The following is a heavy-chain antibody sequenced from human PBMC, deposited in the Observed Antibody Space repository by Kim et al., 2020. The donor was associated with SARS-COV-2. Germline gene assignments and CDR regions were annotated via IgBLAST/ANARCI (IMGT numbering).Heavy chain of an antibody. D-gene: IGHD6-13*01. CDR1: GGSISSSSYY. V-gene: IGHV4-39*01. J-gene: IGHJ5*02. Sequence: SETLSLTCTVSGGSISSSSYYWGWIRQPPGKGLEWIGSIYYSGSTYYNPSLKSRVTISVDTSKNQFSLKLSSVTAADTAVYYCASWKYSSSWSRSDWFDPWGQGTLVTVSS. CDR3: ASWKYSSSWSRSDWFDP. CDR2: IYYSGST.